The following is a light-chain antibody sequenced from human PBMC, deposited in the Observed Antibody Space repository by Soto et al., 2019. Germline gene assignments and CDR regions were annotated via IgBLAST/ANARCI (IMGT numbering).Light chain of an antibody. CDR1: SRDIGGYNF. CDR3: SSYADTNNLV. V-gene: IGLV2-8*01. Sequence: QSALTQPPSASGSPGQSVTISCTGTSRDIGGYNFVSWYQQHPGKAPKLMIDEVNKRPSGVPDRFSGSKSGNTASLTVSGLQAEDEADYYCSSYADTNNLVFGGGTKLTVL. CDR2: EVN. J-gene: IGLJ2*01.